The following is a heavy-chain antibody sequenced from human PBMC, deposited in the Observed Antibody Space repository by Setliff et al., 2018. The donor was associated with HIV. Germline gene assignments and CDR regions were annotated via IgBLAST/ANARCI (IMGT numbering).Heavy chain of an antibody. CDR3: ARDHSAASGKGWFDP. Sequence: EASVKVSCKASGYTFTGYYMHWVRQAPGQGLEWMGRINPNSGGTNYAQKFQGRVTMTRDTSISTAYMELSRLRSDDTAVYYCARDHSAASGKGWFDPWGQGTLVTVSS. D-gene: IGHD6-13*01. J-gene: IGHJ5*02. V-gene: IGHV1-2*06. CDR1: GYTFTGYY. CDR2: INPNSGGT.